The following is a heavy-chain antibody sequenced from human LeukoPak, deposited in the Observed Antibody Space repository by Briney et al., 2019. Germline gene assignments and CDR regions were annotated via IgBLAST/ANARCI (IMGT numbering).Heavy chain of an antibody. V-gene: IGHV4-34*01. J-gene: IGHJ4*02. D-gene: IGHD3-16*01. CDR1: GGSFSGYY. Sequence: PSETLSLTRAVYGGSFSGYYWSWIRQPPGKGLEWIGEINHSGSTNYNPSLKSRVTISVDTSKNQFSLKLSSVTAADTAVYYWARGGAGGSKRNFDYWGQGTLVTVSS. CDR2: INHSGST. CDR3: ARGGAGGSKRNFDY.